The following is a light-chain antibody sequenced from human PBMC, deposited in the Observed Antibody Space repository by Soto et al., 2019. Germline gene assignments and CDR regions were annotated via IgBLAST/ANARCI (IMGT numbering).Light chain of an antibody. V-gene: IGKV3-20*01. Sequence: EIVLTQSPGTLSLSPGEIATLSFSASQSVSNNYLAWYQQKPGRAPRLLIYGASNRATGIPDRFSGSGSGTDFTLTISCLQPDDVATYHCQQYNSYSQFTFGPGTKVDIK. CDR1: QSVSNNY. CDR3: QQYNSYSQFT. J-gene: IGKJ3*01. CDR2: GAS.